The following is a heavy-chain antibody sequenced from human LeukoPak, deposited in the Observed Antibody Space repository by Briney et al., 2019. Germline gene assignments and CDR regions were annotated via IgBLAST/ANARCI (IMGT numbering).Heavy chain of an antibody. CDR1: GFTFSSYA. V-gene: IGHV3-23*01. J-gene: IGHJ5*02. Sequence: PGGSLRLSCAASGFTFSSYAMTWVRQAPGEGLEWVSTISGTGDNSLYAESVKGRFTISRDNSKNTLYLQMNSLRGEDTAVYYCAKGQVASATQVRFDPWGQGTLVTVSS. D-gene: IGHD5-12*01. CDR3: AKGQVASATQVRFDP. CDR2: ISGTGDNS.